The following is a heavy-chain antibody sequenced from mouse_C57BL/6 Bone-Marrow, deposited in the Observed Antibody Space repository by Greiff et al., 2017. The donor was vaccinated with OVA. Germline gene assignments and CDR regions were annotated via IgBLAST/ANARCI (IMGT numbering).Heavy chain of an antibody. V-gene: IGHV14-4*01. CDR3: TTHYGSSYGYFDV. J-gene: IGHJ1*03. Sequence: EVQLQQSGAELVRPGASVKLSCTASGFNIKDDYMHWVKQRPEQGLEWIGWIDPENGDTEYASKFQGKATITANTSTNAAYLQISSPTAEDTAVYYGTTHYGSSYGYFDVWGTGTTVTVSS. CDR2: IDPENGDT. D-gene: IGHD1-1*01. CDR1: GFNIKDDY.